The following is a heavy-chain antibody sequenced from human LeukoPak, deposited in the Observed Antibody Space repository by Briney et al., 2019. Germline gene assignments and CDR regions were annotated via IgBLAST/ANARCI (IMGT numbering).Heavy chain of an antibody. Sequence: GGSLRPSCAASGFTSSSYWMSWVRQAPGKGLEWVANIKQDGSEKYYVDSVKGRFTISRDNAKNSLYLQMNSLRAEDTAVYYCARFIDYWGQGTLVTVSS. CDR2: IKQDGSEK. CDR3: ARFIDY. J-gene: IGHJ4*02. CDR1: GFTSSSYW. V-gene: IGHV3-7*01.